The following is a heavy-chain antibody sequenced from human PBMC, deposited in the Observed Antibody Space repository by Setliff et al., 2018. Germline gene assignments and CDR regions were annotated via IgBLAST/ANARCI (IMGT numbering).Heavy chain of an antibody. J-gene: IGHJ5*02. CDR3: ARVRSSSWLVVNWFDP. CDR1: GYTFTGYY. D-gene: IGHD6-13*01. Sequence: ASVKVSCKASGYTFTGYYMHWVRQAPGQGLEWMGRINPNSGGTNYAQKFQGRVTMTRDTSISAAYMELSRLRSDDTAVYYCARVRSSSWLVVNWFDPWGQGTLVTVSS. CDR2: INPNSGGT. V-gene: IGHV1-2*06.